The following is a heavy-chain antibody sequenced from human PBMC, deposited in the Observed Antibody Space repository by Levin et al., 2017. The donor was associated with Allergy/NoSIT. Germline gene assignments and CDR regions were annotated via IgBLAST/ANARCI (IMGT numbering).Heavy chain of an antibody. D-gene: IGHD6-13*01. CDR1: GGTFSSYA. CDR3: ARSRAAADPYYYYYMDV. V-gene: IGHV1-69*01. J-gene: IGHJ6*03. Sequence: PGESLKISCKASGGTFSSYAISWVRQAPGQGLEWMGGIIPIFGTANYAQKFQGRVTITADESTSTAYMELSSLRSEDTAVYYCARSRAAADPYYYYYMDVWGKGTTVTVSS. CDR2: IIPIFGTA.